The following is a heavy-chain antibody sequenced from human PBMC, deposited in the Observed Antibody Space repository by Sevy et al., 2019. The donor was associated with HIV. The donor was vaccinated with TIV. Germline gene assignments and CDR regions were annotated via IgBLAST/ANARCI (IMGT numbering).Heavy chain of an antibody. CDR1: GGSISSSSYY. V-gene: IGHV4-39*01. CDR2: IYYSGST. CDR3: ASSTLYGFYYFDY. D-gene: IGHD3-10*01. J-gene: IGHJ4*02. Sequence: SETLSLTCTVSGGSISSSSYYWGWIRQPPGKGLEWIGSIYYSGSTYYNPSLKSRVTVSVDTSKNQFSLRLRSVTAADTAVYYCASSTLYGFYYFDYWGQGTLVTVSS.